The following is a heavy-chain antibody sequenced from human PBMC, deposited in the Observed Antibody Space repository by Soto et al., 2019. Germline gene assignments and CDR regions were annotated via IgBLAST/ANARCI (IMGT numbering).Heavy chain of an antibody. V-gene: IGHV3-48*02. CDR1: GFTFSSYS. J-gene: IGHJ4*02. D-gene: IGHD4-17*01. CDR3: ARGVGYGGTTETDY. CDR2: ISSSSSTI. Sequence: EVQLVESGGGLVQPGGSLRLSCAASGFTFSSYSMNWVRQAPGKGLEWVSYISSSSSTIYYADSVKGRFTISRDNAKNSLYLQMNSLRDEDTTVYYCARGVGYGGTTETDYWGQGTLVTVSS.